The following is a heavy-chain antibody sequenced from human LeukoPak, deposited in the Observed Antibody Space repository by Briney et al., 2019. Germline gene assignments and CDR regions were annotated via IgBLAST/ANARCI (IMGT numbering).Heavy chain of an antibody. Sequence: SETLSLTCAVYGGSFSGYYWSWIRQPPGKGLEWIGEINHSGSTNYNPSLKSRVTISVDTSKNQFSLKLSSVTAADTAVYYCASSGQCTNGLCRDVGYMDVWGKGTTVTVSS. J-gene: IGHJ6*03. D-gene: IGHD2-8*01. CDR1: GGSFSGYY. V-gene: IGHV4-34*01. CDR2: INHSGST. CDR3: ASSGQCTNGLCRDVGYMDV.